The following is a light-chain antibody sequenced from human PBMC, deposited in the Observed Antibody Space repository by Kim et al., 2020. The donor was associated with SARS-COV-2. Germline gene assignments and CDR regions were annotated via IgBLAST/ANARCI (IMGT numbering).Light chain of an antibody. Sequence: VSPRQTGSITCSGHKLGDKYAYWYQQKPGQSPVLVIYQGNKRPSGIPGRFSGSNSGNTATLTISGTQAMDEADYYCQAGDNNTVVFGGGTQLTVL. J-gene: IGLJ3*02. CDR2: QGN. V-gene: IGLV3-1*01. CDR1: KLGDKY. CDR3: QAGDNNTVV.